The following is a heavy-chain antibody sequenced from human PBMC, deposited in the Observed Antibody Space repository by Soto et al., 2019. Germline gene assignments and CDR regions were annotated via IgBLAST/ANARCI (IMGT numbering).Heavy chain of an antibody. CDR1: GFTFSDYY. CDR3: ASRISGDSSVVAFDI. J-gene: IGHJ3*02. CDR2: ISSSSSYT. V-gene: IGHV3-11*06. Sequence: TGGSLRLSCAASGFTFSDYYMSWIRQAPGKGLEWVSYISSSSSYTNYADSVKGRFTISRDNAKNSLYLQMNSLRAEDTAVYYCASRISGDSSVVAFDIWGQGTMVTVSS. D-gene: IGHD3-22*01.